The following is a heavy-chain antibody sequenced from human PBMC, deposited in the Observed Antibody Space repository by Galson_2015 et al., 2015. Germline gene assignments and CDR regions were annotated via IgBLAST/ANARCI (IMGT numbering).Heavy chain of an antibody. D-gene: IGHD4-17*01. CDR1: GYTFSRYA. Sequence: SVKVSCKASGYTFSRYAIHWVRQAPGQRLEWMGWINAGNGNTKYSEEFQDRLTITRDTSASTVYMELSNLRSEDTAVYYCARRTTVITSFDYWAQGTLVTVSS. V-gene: IGHV1-3*01. CDR3: ARRTTVITSFDY. CDR2: INAGNGNT. J-gene: IGHJ4*02.